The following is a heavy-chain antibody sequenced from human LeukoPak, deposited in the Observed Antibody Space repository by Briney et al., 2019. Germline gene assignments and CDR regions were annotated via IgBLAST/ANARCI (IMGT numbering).Heavy chain of an antibody. Sequence: PSETLSLTCTVSGGSISSSSYYWGWIRQPPGEGLEWIGSIYYSGSTYYNPSLKSRVTISVDTSKNQFSLKLSSVTAADTAVYYCARVAGSSGWYYPDYWGQGTLVTVSS. CDR1: GGSISSSSYY. D-gene: IGHD6-19*01. V-gene: IGHV4-39*07. CDR3: ARVAGSSGWYYPDY. CDR2: IYYSGST. J-gene: IGHJ4*02.